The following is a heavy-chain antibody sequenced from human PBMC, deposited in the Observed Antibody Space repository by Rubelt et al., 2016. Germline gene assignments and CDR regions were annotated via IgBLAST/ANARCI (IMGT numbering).Heavy chain of an antibody. V-gene: IGHV4-59*01. CDR2: IYYSGST. J-gene: IGHJ4*02. CDR3: ARGSRSSSWVVTC. Sequence: QVQLQESGPGLVKPSETLSLTCTVSGGSISSYYWSWIRQPPGTGLEWIGYIYYSGSTNYNPSLKRRCDISVEMSKHQFSLKRSSVTAAETAGYYCARGSRSSSWVVTCWGQGTLVTVSS. CDR1: GGSISSYY. D-gene: IGHD6-13*01.